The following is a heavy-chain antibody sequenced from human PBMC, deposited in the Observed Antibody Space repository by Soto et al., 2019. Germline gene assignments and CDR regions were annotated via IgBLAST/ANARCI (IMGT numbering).Heavy chain of an antibody. D-gene: IGHD5-18*01. CDR1: GGTFSSYA. J-gene: IGHJ5*02. CDR2: IIPIFGTA. V-gene: IGHV1-69*01. CDR3: ARESRTAMVTLYNWFDP. Sequence: QVPLVQSGAEVKKPGSSVKVSCKASGGTFSSYAISWVRQAPGQGLEWMGGIIPIFGTANYAQKFQGRVTITADESTSTAYMELSSLRSEDTAVYYCARESRTAMVTLYNWFDPWGQGTLVTVSS.